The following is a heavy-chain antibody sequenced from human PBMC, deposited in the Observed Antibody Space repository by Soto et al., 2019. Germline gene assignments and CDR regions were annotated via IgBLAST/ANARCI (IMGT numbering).Heavy chain of an antibody. J-gene: IGHJ4*02. CDR2: MYYGGST. CDR1: GGSIRSYY. D-gene: IGHD3-10*01. Sequence: SETLSLTCTVSGGSIRSYYWNWIRQPPGKGLEWIGYMYYGGSTNYNPSLKSRVTISVGKSKNQFSLKLSSVTAADTAVYYCARAIYGSGSYEAGPYFDYWGQGTLVTVSS. V-gene: IGHV4-59*12. CDR3: ARAIYGSGSYEAGPYFDY.